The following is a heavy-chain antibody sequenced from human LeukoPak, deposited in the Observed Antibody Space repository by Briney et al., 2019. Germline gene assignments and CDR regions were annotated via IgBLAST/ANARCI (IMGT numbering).Heavy chain of an antibody. Sequence: GGSLRLSCAASGFTFSSYGVSWVRQAPGKGLEWVSFISGSGGSIYYADSVRGRFTIYRDNSKSILSLQMNSLRAEDTAIYYCATYRQVLLPFESWGQGTLVTVSS. D-gene: IGHD5-18*01. CDR1: GFTFSSYG. CDR3: ATYRQVLLPFES. V-gene: IGHV3-23*01. CDR2: ISGSGGSI. J-gene: IGHJ4*02.